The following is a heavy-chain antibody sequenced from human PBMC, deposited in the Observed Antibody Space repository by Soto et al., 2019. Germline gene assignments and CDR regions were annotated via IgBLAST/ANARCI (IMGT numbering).Heavy chain of an antibody. CDR2: ISGYNGNT. J-gene: IGHJ6*03. CDR1: GYTFTSYG. D-gene: IGHD6-19*01. CDR3: ARVFPSGPYYMDV. V-gene: IGHV1-18*01. Sequence: ASVKVSCKASGYTFTSYGISWVRQAPGQGLEWMGWISGYNGNTNYAQKLQGRVTMTTDTSTSPAYMELRSLRSDDTAVYYCARVFPSGPYYMDVWGKGTTVTVSS.